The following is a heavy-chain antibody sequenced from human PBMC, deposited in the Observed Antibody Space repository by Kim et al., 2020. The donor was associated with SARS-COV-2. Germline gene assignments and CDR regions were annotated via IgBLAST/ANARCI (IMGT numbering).Heavy chain of an antibody. Sequence: GGSLRLSCAASGFTFSDYYMSWIRQAPGKGLEWVSYISSSSSYTNYADSVKGRFTISRDNAKNSLYLQMNSLRAEVTAVYYCARVGYDYVLGSYRDYYYYYGMDVWGQGTTVTVSS. D-gene: IGHD3-16*02. CDR1: GFTFSDYY. CDR3: ARVGYDYVLGSYRDYYYYYGMDV. V-gene: IGHV3-11*05. CDR2: ISSSSSYT. J-gene: IGHJ6*02.